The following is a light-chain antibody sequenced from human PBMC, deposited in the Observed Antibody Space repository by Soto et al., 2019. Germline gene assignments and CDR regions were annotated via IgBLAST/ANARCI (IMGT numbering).Light chain of an antibody. CDR1: QSISSW. J-gene: IGKJ4*01. Sequence: DIQMTQSPSTLSASVGDRVTITCRASQSISSWLAWYQQKPGKAPKLLIYKASSLESGVPSRFSGSGSGTEFTLTISSLQPVDFATYYCQQYNSPLTFGGGTKVEIK. V-gene: IGKV1-5*03. CDR2: KAS. CDR3: QQYNSPLT.